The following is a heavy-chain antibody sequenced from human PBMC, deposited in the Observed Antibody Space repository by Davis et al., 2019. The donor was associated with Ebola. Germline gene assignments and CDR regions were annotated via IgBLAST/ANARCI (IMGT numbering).Heavy chain of an antibody. CDR3: AKSGGFDFWSGYYNWFDP. D-gene: IGHD3-3*01. J-gene: IGHJ5*02. V-gene: IGHV3-23*01. CDR1: GFTFSNSA. CDR2: VSGSGDAT. Sequence: PGGSLRLSCAASGFTFSNSAMSWVRQAPGKGLEWVSAVSGSGDATYYADSVKGRFTISRDDSKYTLYLQMNSLRAEDTAVYYCAKSGGFDFWSGYYNWFDPWGQGTLVTVSS.